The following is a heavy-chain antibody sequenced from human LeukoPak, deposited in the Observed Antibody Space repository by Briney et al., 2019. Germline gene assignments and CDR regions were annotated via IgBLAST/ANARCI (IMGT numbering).Heavy chain of an antibody. CDR3: ARDYSNYFDY. Sequence: GGSLRLSCAASEFTFSTYGMHWVRQAPGKGLEWVAVIWFDGSNKYYGDSVKGRFTISRDNSKNTLYLQMNSLRAEDTALYYCARDYSNYFDYWGQGTLGTVSS. D-gene: IGHD4-11*01. CDR1: EFTFSTYG. CDR2: IWFDGSNK. V-gene: IGHV3-33*01. J-gene: IGHJ4*02.